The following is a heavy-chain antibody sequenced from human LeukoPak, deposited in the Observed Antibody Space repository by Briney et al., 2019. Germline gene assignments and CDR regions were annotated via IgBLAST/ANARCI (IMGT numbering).Heavy chain of an antibody. Sequence: PGGSLRVSCAASGFAFSSYWMNWVRQAPGKGLEWVANIKQDGSEKYYVDSVKGRFTISRDNAKNSLFLQMNSLRAEDTAVYYCAREPGYSYGYFFDYWGQGSLVTVSS. V-gene: IGHV3-7*03. J-gene: IGHJ4*02. CDR2: IKQDGSEK. CDR1: GFAFSSYW. CDR3: AREPGYSYGYFFDY. D-gene: IGHD5-18*01.